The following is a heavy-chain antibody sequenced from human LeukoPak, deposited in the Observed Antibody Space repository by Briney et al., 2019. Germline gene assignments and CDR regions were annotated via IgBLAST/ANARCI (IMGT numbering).Heavy chain of an antibody. Sequence: PGRSLRLSCAASGFTFSSYGMHWVRQAPGKGLEWVAVISYDGSNKYYADSVKGRFTISRDNSKNTLYLQMNSLRAEDTAVYYCAKDWESGIQLWLLDYWGQGTLVTVSS. V-gene: IGHV3-30*18. CDR2: ISYDGSNK. CDR3: AKDWESGIQLWLLDY. CDR1: GFTFSSYG. J-gene: IGHJ4*02. D-gene: IGHD5-18*01.